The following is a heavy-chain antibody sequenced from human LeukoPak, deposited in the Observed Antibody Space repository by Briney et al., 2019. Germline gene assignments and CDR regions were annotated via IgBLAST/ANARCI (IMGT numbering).Heavy chain of an antibody. CDR2: ISGSGGST. V-gene: IGHV3-23*01. CDR1: GFTFSSYA. J-gene: IGHJ3*02. CDR3: AKDRRDGYNPDAFDI. Sequence: GGSLRLSCAASGFTFSSYAMSWVRQAPGKGLEWVLAISGSGGSTYYADSVKGRFTISRDNSKNTLYLQMNSLRAEDTAVYYCAKDRRDGYNPDAFDIWGQGTMVTVSS. D-gene: IGHD5-24*01.